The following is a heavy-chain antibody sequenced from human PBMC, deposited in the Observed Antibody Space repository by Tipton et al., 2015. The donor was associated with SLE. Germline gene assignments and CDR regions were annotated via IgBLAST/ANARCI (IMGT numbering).Heavy chain of an antibody. CDR3: ARDHEDCGGDCRYFDY. Sequence: QSGAEVKKPGASVTVSCKASGYTFTAYYIHWVRQAPGEGLEWMGRINPNSGGTNFAQQFQGRVTMTRDTSINTVYMEVSSLTSDDTALYYCARDHEDCGGDCRYFDYWGQGTLVTVTS. D-gene: IGHD2-21*02. CDR1: GYTFTAYY. V-gene: IGHV1-2*06. CDR2: INPNSGGT. J-gene: IGHJ4*02.